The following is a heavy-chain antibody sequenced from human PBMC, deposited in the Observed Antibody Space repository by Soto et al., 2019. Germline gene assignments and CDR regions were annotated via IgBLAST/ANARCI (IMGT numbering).Heavy chain of an antibody. CDR3: ARVSYYDSSGYFPYYYYGMDV. CDR2: IWYDGSNK. V-gene: IGHV3-33*01. Sequence: GGSLRLSCAASGFTFSSYGMHWVRQAPGKGLEWVAVIWYDGSNKYYADSVKGRFTISRDNSKNTLYLQMNSLRAEDTAVYYCARVSYYDSSGYFPYYYYGMDVWGQGTTVTVSS. D-gene: IGHD3-22*01. J-gene: IGHJ6*02. CDR1: GFTFSSYG.